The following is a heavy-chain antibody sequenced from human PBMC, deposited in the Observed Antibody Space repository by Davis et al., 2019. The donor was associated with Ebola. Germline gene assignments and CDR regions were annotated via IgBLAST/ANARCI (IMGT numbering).Heavy chain of an antibody. Sequence: PGGSLRLSCAASGFTFSSYGMHWVRQAPGKGLEWVAYIRYVGNDKYYADSVEGRFTISRDNSRNTLYLQMNSLRVEDTAVYFCAKYMGNNGVGYFDYWGPGTLVTVSS. CDR2: IRYVGNDK. CDR3: AKYMGNNGVGYFDY. J-gene: IGHJ4*02. V-gene: IGHV3-30*02. CDR1: GFTFSSYG. D-gene: IGHD2-8*01.